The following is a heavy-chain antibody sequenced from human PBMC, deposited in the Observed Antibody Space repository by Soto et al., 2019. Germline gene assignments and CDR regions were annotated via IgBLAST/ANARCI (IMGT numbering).Heavy chain of an antibody. CDR2: TYYRSRWYN. J-gene: IGHJ6*03. D-gene: IGHD2-21*01. CDR1: GDSVSSNSAA. CDR3: DETIPPTGHYRAF. V-gene: IGHV6-1*01. Sequence: SQTLSLTCAISGDSVSSNSAAWNWIRQSPSRGLEWLGRTYYRSRWYNDYAVSVKSRITVNPDTSKNQFSLHLNSVTPENTAVYYCDETIPPTGHYRAFGDKGTPVPVSS.